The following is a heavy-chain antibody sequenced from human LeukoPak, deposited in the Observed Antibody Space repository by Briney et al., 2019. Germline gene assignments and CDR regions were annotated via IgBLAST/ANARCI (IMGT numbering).Heavy chain of an antibody. V-gene: IGHV4-38-2*02. D-gene: IGHD3-10*01. CDR3: ARAPVRRPPRITMVRGPRDYYYYYMDV. CDR1: GYSISSGYY. Sequence: SETLSLTCTVSGYSISSGYYWGWIRQPPGKGLEWIGSIYHSGSTYYNPSLKSRVTISVDTSKNQFSLKLSSVTAADTAVYYCARAPVRRPPRITMVRGPRDYYYYYMDVWGKGTTATVSS. J-gene: IGHJ6*03. CDR2: IYHSGST.